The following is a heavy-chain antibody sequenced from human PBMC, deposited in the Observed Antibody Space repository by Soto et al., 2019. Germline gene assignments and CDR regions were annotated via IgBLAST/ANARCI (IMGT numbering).Heavy chain of an antibody. Sequence: GGSLRLSCTASGFPFSSYTMHWLRRAPGKGLEWVAVVSIGGSTHYADSVRGRFTISRDNSKNTLSLQMNSLTAEDTAVYFCAKRRGAGGHFDYWGQGALVTVSS. J-gene: IGHJ4*02. CDR2: VSIGGST. V-gene: IGHV3-23*01. CDR3: AKRRGAGGHFDY. D-gene: IGHD2-15*01. CDR1: GFPFSSYT.